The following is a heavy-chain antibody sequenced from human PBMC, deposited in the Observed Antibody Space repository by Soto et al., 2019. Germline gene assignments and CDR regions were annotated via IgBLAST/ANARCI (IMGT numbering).Heavy chain of an antibody. D-gene: IGHD3-22*01. CDR2: IKQDGSEK. CDR1: GFTFSSYW. CDR3: ARGYYDSSGPFDY. V-gene: IGHV3-7*01. Sequence: GGSLRLSCAASGFTFSSYWMSWVRQAPGKGLEWVANIKQDGSEKYYVDSVKGRFTISRDNAKNSLYLQMNSLRAEDTAVYYCARGYYDSSGPFDYWGQGTLVTVSS. J-gene: IGHJ4*02.